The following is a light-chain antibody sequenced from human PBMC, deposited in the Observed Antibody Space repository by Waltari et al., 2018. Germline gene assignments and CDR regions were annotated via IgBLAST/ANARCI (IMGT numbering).Light chain of an antibody. V-gene: IGLV2-14*03. CDR3: SAYISSSTLEL. J-gene: IGLJ2*01. Sequence: QSALTQPASVSGSPGPSITISCTGTSRDVGGYNYVSWYQQHPGKAPKLMIFDVNNRPSGVSNRFSGSKSGNTASLTISGLQAEDEADYYCSAYISSSTLELFGGGTRLTVL. CDR1: SRDVGGYNY. CDR2: DVN.